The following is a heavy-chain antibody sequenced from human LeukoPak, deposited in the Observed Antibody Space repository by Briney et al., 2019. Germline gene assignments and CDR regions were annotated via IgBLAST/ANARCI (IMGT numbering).Heavy chain of an antibody. V-gene: IGHV3-64*02. CDR1: GFTFSSYA. CDR3: ARGVAGMGGYSDY. J-gene: IGHJ4*02. CDR2: ISSNGGST. D-gene: IGHD6-19*01. Sequence: GGSLRLSCAASGFTFSSYAMHWVRQAPGKGLEYVSAISSNGGSTYYADSVKGRFTISRGNSKNTLYLQMGSLRAEDMAVYYCARGVAGMGGYSDYWGQGTLVTVYS.